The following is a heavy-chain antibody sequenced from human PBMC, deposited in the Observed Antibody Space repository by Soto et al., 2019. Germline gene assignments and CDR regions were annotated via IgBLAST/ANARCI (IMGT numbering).Heavy chain of an antibody. J-gene: IGHJ4*02. CDR2: ISYDGSNK. D-gene: IGHD4-17*01. CDR3: ARADYGGDYFDY. CDR1: GFTISSYA. V-gene: IGHV3-30-3*01. Sequence: QVQLVESGGGVVQPGRSLRLSCAASGFTISSYAMHWVRQAPGKGLEWVAVISYDGSNKYYADSVKGRFTISRDNSKNTLYLQMNSLRAEDTAVYYCARADYGGDYFDYWGQGTLVTVSS.